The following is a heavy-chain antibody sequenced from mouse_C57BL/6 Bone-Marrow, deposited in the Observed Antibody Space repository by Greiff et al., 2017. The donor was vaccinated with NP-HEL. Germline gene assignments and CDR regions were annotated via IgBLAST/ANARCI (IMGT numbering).Heavy chain of an antibody. Sequence: QVQLQQPGAELVKPGASVKMSCKASGYTFTSYWITWVKQRPGQGLEWIGDIYPGSGSTNYNEKFKSKATLTVDTSSSTAYMQLRRLTAEDAAVYYGARVCYGNYVYFDYWGQGTTLTVSS. D-gene: IGHD2-1*01. J-gene: IGHJ2*01. CDR1: GYTFTSYW. CDR3: ARVCYGNYVYFDY. V-gene: IGHV1-55*01. CDR2: IYPGSGST.